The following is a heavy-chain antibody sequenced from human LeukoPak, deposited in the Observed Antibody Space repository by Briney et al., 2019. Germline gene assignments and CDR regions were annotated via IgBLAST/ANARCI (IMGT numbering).Heavy chain of an antibody. D-gene: IGHD4-11*01. CDR1: GYSIRNGYN. V-gene: IGHV4-38-2*02. Sequence: PSETLSLTCTVSGYSIRNGYNWGWIRLSPGQGLEWLGSIYQSGSTYDNPSLKSRVTLSIDPSKNQFYLKLTSVTAADTALYYCARAEINDYSRYWGPGIPVIVSS. CDR2: IYQSGST. CDR3: ARAEINDYSRY. J-gene: IGHJ4*02.